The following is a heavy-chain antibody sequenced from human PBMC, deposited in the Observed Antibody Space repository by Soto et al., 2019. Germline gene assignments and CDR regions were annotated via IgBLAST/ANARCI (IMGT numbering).Heavy chain of an antibody. D-gene: IGHD2-21*02. CDR2: ISSSGSTI. CDR3: ARDDTPYCGGDCYYFDY. Sequence: PXECLRLSGAASGFTFRDYYMSGMRQAPGKGLEWVSYISSSGSTIYYADSVKGRFTISRDNAKNSLYLQMNSLRAEDTAVYYCARDDTPYCGGDCYYFDYWGQGTLVTVSS. CDR1: GFTFRDYY. V-gene: IGHV3-11*01. J-gene: IGHJ4*02.